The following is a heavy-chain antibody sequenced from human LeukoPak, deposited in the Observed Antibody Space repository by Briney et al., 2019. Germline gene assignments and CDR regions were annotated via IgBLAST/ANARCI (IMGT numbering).Heavy chain of an antibody. CDR3: ARAGGFLEWFPFDY. V-gene: IGHV1-18*01. D-gene: IGHD3-3*01. Sequence: ASVKVSCKASGYTFTSYGISWVRQAPGQGLEWMGWISAYNGNTNYAQKLQGRVTMTTDTSTSTAYMELRSLRSEDTAVYYCARAGGFLEWFPFDYWGQGTLVTVSS. CDR2: ISAYNGNT. J-gene: IGHJ4*02. CDR1: GYTFTSYG.